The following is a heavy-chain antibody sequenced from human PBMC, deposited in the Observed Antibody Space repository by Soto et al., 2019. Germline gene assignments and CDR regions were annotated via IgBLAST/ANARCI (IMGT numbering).Heavy chain of an antibody. D-gene: IGHD6-19*01. CDR3: AMLGGWSGGSNDMDV. J-gene: IGHJ6*02. V-gene: IGHV3-72*01. CDR2: IRRKANSYTT. CDR1: GLIFSDYH. Sequence: EVQLVESGGGLVQPGGSLRLSCAASGLIFSDYHMDWVRQAPGKGLDWVGRIRRKANSYTTYYAASVKGRFTISRDDSKTSLSWQMNSLKTEDTAVYYCAMLGGWSGGSNDMDVWGQGTAVTVSS.